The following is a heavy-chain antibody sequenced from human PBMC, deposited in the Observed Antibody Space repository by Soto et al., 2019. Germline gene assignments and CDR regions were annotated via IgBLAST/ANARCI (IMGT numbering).Heavy chain of an antibody. D-gene: IGHD6-13*01. CDR1: GFTFSSYG. CDR3: ARDSYSSSWLYFDY. V-gene: IGHV3-33*01. Sequence: GGSLRLSCAASGFTFSSYGMHWVRQAPGKGLEWVAVIWYDGSNKYYADSVKGRFTISRDNSKNTLYLQMNSLRAEDTAVYYCARDSYSSSWLYFDYWGQGTLVTVSS. CDR2: IWYDGSNK. J-gene: IGHJ4*02.